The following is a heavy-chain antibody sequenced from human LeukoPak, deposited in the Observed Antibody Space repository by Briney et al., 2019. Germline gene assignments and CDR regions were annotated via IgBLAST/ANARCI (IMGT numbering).Heavy chain of an antibody. CDR2: IYFSGNT. D-gene: IGHD1-7*01. CDR1: GDSIRSSAYY. J-gene: IGHJ4*02. Sequence: SETLSLTCTVSGDSIRSSAYYWGWIRQPPGKGLQWIGSIYFSGNTDYNPSLKSRVTISIDTSKNQFSLKLSSVTAADTAVYYCASTHNWNYALDYWGQGTLFTVSS. V-gene: IGHV4-39*07. CDR3: ASTHNWNYALDY.